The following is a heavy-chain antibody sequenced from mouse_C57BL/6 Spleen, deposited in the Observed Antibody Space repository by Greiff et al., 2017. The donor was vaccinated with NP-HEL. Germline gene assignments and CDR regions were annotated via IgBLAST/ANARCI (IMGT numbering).Heavy chain of an antibody. V-gene: IGHV1-62-2*01. J-gene: IGHJ4*01. CDR1: GYTFTEYT. CDR2: FYPGSGSI. Sequence: LQESGAELVKPGASVKLSCKASGYTFTEYTIHWVKQRSGQGLEWIGWFYPGSGSIKYNEKFKDKATLTADKSSSTVYMERSRLTSEESAVYFCARHEDIYYDYDRGAMDYWGQGTSVTVSS. CDR3: ARHEDIYYDYDRGAMDY. D-gene: IGHD2-4*01.